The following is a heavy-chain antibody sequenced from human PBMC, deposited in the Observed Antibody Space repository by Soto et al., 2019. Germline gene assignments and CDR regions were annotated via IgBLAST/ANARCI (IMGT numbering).Heavy chain of an antibody. CDR2: ISYSGST. V-gene: IGHV4-61*01. D-gene: IGHD1-26*01. CDR3: ARGSGSYYAY. CDR1: GASVSSGNYY. Sequence: QVQLQESGRGLVKPSETLSLTCTVSGASVSSGNYYWSWIRQPPGKGLECIGYISYSGSTNYNPSLKSRVTISIDTSKNQFSLKLSSVTAADTAVYYCARGSGSYYAYWGQGTLVTVSS. J-gene: IGHJ4*02.